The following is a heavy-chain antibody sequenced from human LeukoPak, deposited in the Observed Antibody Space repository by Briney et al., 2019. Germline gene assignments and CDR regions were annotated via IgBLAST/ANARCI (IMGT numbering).Heavy chain of an antibody. Sequence: ASVKVSCKASGYTFTSYYMHWVRQAPGQGLEWMGIINPSGGSTSYAQKFQGRVTMTRDTSTSTVYMELSSLRSEDTAVYYCAKVGIAAAGPDYWGQGTLVTVSS. J-gene: IGHJ4*02. CDR3: AKVGIAAAGPDY. V-gene: IGHV1-46*01. CDR1: GYTFTSYY. CDR2: INPSGGST. D-gene: IGHD6-13*01.